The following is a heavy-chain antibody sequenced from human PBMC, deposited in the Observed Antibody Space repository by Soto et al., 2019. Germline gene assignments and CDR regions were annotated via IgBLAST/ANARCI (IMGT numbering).Heavy chain of an antibody. CDR1: GFSFSNYA. CDR3: AKESMPEHYGDTLFDY. V-gene: IGHV3-23*01. CDR2: FSAGGSA. Sequence: EVQLLESGGGLVQPGGSLRLSCEASGFSFSNYALSWVRQSPGKGLEWVSTFSAGGSAYYADSVKGRFTIAKDTSKNTLHLQASSLRAEDTAVYYCAKESMPEHYGDTLFDYWGQGTRVTVSS. J-gene: IGHJ4*02. D-gene: IGHD4-17*01.